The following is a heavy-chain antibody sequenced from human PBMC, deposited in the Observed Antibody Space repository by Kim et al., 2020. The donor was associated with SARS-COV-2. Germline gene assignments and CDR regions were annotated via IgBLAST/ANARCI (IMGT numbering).Heavy chain of an antibody. Sequence: SQTFQGRVTITRDTSASTAYMELSSLRSEDTAVYYCARDSYGDSRYGMDVWGQGTTVTVSS. D-gene: IGHD4-17*01. J-gene: IGHJ6*02. CDR3: ARDSYGDSRYGMDV. V-gene: IGHV1-3*01.